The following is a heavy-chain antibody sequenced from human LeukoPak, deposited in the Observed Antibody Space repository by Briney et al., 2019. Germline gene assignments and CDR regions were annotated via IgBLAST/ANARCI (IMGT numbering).Heavy chain of an antibody. J-gene: IGHJ4*02. D-gene: IGHD5-12*01. V-gene: IGHV3-21*04. CDR2: ITATSLHI. CDR1: GVTFSGYS. CDR3: ATHGYGGYDYY. Sequence: PGGSLRLSCAASGVTFSGYSMNWVRQAPGKGLEWVSAITATSLHIYYADSVKGRFTISRDNAKNSLYLQMNSLRAEDTAVYYCATHGYGGYDYYWGQGTLVTVSS.